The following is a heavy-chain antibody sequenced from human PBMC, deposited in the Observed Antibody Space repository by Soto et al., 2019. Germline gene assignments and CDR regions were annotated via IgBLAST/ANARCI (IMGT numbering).Heavy chain of an antibody. V-gene: IGHV3-21*04. D-gene: IGHD3-9*01. J-gene: IGHJ4*02. CDR2: ISSSSSYI. Sequence: ESGGGLVKPGGSLRLSCAASGFTFSSYSMNWVRQAPGKGLEWVSSISSSSSYIYYADSVKGRFTISRDNAKNSLYLQMNSLRAEDTAVYYCARSPYFFRGPLDYWGQGTLVTVSS. CDR1: GFTFSSYS. CDR3: ARSPYFFRGPLDY.